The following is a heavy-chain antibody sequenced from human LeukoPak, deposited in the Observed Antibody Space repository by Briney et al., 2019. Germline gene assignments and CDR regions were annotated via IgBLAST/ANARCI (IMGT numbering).Heavy chain of an antibody. D-gene: IGHD3-22*01. CDR1: GGSICSYY. V-gene: IGHV4-59*08. J-gene: IGHJ5*02. CDR2: IYYSGST. CDR3: ARSYYETWFDP. Sequence: PSETLSLTWTVSGGSICSYYWSWIRQPPGKGLEWIGYIYYSGSTNYNPSLKSRVTISVDTSKNQFSLKLSSVTAADTAVYYCARSYYETWFDPWGQGTLVTVSS.